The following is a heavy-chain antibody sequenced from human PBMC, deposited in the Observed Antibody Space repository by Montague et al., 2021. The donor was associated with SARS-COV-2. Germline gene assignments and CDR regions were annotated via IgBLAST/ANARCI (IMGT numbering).Heavy chain of an antibody. CDR1: GGSFSNYY. D-gene: IGHD6-19*01. V-gene: IGHV4-34*01. CDR3: ARPLRMGMAGVPLLT. CDR2: INHTGST. J-gene: IGHJ5*02. Sequence: SETLSLTCAVYGGSFSNYYWTWIRQSPGKRLEWIGEINHTGSTTYNPSLKSRVTISVDTSKNQFSLKLTSVTVADTALYYCARPLRMGMAGVPLLTWGQGTLVTVSS.